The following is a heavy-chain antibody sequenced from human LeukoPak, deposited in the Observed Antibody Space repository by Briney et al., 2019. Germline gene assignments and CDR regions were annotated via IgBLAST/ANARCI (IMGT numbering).Heavy chain of an antibody. Sequence: PSETLSLTCTVSGGSISSSSYYWGWIRQPPGRGLERIGSIYYSGSTYYNPSLKSRVTISVDTSKNQFSLKLSSVTAADTAVYYCARPREYSGYDYWGQGTLVTVSS. V-gene: IGHV4-39*01. CDR3: ARPREYSGYDY. CDR1: GGSISSSSYY. J-gene: IGHJ4*02. D-gene: IGHD5-12*01. CDR2: IYYSGST.